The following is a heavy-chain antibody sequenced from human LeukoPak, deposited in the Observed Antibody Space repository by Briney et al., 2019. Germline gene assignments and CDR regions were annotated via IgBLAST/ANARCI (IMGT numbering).Heavy chain of an antibody. CDR1: GLTFSGYG. CDR2: IAYDGSRK. V-gene: IGHV3-33*05. CDR3: ARDLSGGLDGMDV. J-gene: IGHJ6*02. Sequence: GGSLRLSCAGSGLTFSGYGMHWVRQAPGKGLEWVTGIAYDGSRKHYADSVEGRFTISRGNAKNSLYLQMNSLRAEDTAVYYCARDLSGGLDGMDVWGQGTTVTVSS. D-gene: IGHD3-16*01.